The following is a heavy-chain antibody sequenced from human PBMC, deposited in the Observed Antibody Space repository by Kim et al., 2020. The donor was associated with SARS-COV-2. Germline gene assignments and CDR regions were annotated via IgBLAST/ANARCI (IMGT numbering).Heavy chain of an antibody. V-gene: IGHV3-48*02. D-gene: IGHD3-10*01. CDR1: GFTFSSYS. CDR3: ARDIGSLYYGSGSYWTQYGMDV. Sequence: GGSLRLSCAASGFTFSSYSMNWVRQAPGKGLEWVSYISSSSSTIYYADSVKGRFTISRDNAKNSLYLQMNSLRDEDTAVYYCARDIGSLYYGSGSYWTQYGMDVWGQGTTVTVSS. CDR2: ISSSSSTI. J-gene: IGHJ6*02.